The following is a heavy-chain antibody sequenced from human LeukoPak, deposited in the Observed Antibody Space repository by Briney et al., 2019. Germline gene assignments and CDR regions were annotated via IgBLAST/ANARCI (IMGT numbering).Heavy chain of an antibody. CDR1: GGSLSSVGYY. J-gene: IGHJ3*02. Sequence: PAQSLSLTCTVSGGSLSSVGYYWSWIRQHAGKGLEWIGHIYYTGRTYSNLSLKRRVTISVDTSKIQFSLKLSSVTAADTAVYYCAREGEYYDSSGRHDAFDIWGQGTMVTVSS. CDR2: IYYTGRT. CDR3: AREGEYYDSSGRHDAFDI. V-gene: IGHV4-31*03. D-gene: IGHD3-22*01.